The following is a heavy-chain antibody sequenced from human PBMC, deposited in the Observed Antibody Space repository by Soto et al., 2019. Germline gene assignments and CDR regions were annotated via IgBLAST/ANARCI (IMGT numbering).Heavy chain of an antibody. D-gene: IGHD5-12*01. Sequence: QAGGSLRLSCAASGFGFSSYWMHWVRQAPGKGLVWVSRTNNDGDTTTYADSVRGRFTSFRDNAKNTLYLQMTSLGVEDTAVYYCAREMATISLGAFDIWGQGTMVTVSS. CDR1: GFGFSSYW. CDR3: AREMATISLGAFDI. J-gene: IGHJ3*02. CDR2: TNNDGDTT. V-gene: IGHV3-74*01.